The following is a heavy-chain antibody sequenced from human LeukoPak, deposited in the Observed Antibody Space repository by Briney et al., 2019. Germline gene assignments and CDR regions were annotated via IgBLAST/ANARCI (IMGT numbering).Heavy chain of an antibody. J-gene: IGHJ6*02. CDR3: ARGGGYYYGMDV. V-gene: IGHV4-59*10. D-gene: IGHD3-16*01. CDR1: GGSFSGYY. Sequence: SETLSLTCAVYGGSFSGYYWSWIRQPAGKGLEWIGRIYTSGSTNYNPSLKSRVTMSVDTSKNQFSLKLSSVTAADTAVYYCARGGGYYYGMDVWGQGTTVTVSS. CDR2: IYTSGST.